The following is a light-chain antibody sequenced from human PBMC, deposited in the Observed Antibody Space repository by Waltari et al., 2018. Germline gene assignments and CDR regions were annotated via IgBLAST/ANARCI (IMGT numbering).Light chain of an antibody. CDR3: QQYNSYSGT. J-gene: IGKJ2*02. CDR1: QSISSW. CDR2: KAS. Sequence: DIQLTQSPSTLSASVGDRVTITCQASQSISSWVAWYQQKPGKAPNLLIYKASSLESGVPSRFSGSGSGTEFTLTISSLQPDDFATYYCQQYNSYSGTFGQGTKLEIK. V-gene: IGKV1-5*03.